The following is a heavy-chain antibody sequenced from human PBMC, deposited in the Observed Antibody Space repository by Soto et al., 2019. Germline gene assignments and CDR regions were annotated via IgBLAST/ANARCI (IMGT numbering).Heavy chain of an antibody. J-gene: IGHJ4*02. V-gene: IGHV6-1*01. CDR3: AGDCNFGY. D-gene: IGHD2-21*02. Sequence: SQTPSLTCAISGVSVSSNRAGWDWIRQSPSRGLEWLGRTYSRSKWYNEYAVAVKRRINITPETSRNHISLQLKSETPEPTAVCYCAGDCNFGYWGRGTQVTVSS. CDR2: TYSRSKWYN. CDR1: GVSVSSNRAG.